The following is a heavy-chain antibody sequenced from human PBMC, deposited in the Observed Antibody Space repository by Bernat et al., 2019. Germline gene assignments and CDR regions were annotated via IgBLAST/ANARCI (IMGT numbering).Heavy chain of an antibody. CDR3: ARRRAYLVRGVIDS. J-gene: IGHJ4*02. V-gene: IGHV4-30-4*01. Sequence: QVQLQESGPGLVKPSQTLSLTCTVSSGSISSGDYYWSWIRHPPGKGLEWIGYIYYSGSTYYNPSLKSRVNISVDTSKNQFSLKLSSVTAADTAVYYCARRRAYLVRGVIDSWGQGTLVTVSS. D-gene: IGHD3-10*01. CDR2: IYYSGST. CDR1: SGSISSGDYY.